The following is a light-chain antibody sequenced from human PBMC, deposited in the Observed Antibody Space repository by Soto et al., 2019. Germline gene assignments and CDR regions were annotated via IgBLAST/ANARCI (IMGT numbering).Light chain of an antibody. CDR2: DVT. Sequence: QSALTQPASVSGSPGQSITISCTGTSSDVGGYNYVSWYQQHPGQAPKLMIYDVTNRPSGISNRFSGSQSGNKASLTISGLQAEDEADYYCSSYTSRSTLDVLFGGGTKVTVL. V-gene: IGLV2-14*01. CDR3: SSYTSRSTLDVL. J-gene: IGLJ2*01. CDR1: SSDVGGYNY.